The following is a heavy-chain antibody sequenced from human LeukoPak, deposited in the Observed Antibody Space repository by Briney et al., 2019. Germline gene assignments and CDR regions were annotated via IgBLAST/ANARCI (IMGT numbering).Heavy chain of an antibody. D-gene: IGHD4-23*01. Sequence: PESLSLTWAVSGGSISSSNWWSWVRQPPGKGLEWVGEIYHSGSTNYNPSLKSRVTISVDKSKNQFSLKLSSVTAADTAVYYCARSTVVTVGFHWGQGTLVTVSS. V-gene: IGHV4-4*03. CDR1: GGSISSSNW. CDR2: IYHSGST. J-gene: IGHJ1*01. CDR3: ARSTVVTVGFH.